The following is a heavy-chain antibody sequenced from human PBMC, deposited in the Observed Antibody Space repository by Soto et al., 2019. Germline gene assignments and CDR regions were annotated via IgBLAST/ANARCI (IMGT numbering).Heavy chain of an antibody. CDR1: GYTFTSYY. CDR3: AREVGYYDSSGYPPYGMDV. D-gene: IGHD3-22*01. CDR2: INPSGGST. J-gene: IGHJ6*02. V-gene: IGHV1-46*01. Sequence: ASVKVSCKASGYTFTSYYMHWVRQAPGQGLEWMGIINPSGGSTSYAQKFQGRVTMTRDTSTSTVYMELSSLRSEDTAVYYCAREVGYYDSSGYPPYGMDVWDQGTTVTVSS.